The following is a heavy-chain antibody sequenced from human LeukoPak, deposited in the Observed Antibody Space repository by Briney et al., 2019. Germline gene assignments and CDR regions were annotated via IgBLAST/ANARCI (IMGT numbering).Heavy chain of an antibody. CDR3: ARVPTSSSWYTVGDY. CDR1: GYTFTGYY. Sequence: GASVKVSCKASGYTFTGYYMHWVRQAPGQGLEWMGRVNPNSGGTNYAQKFQGRVTMTRDTSISTAYMELSRLRSDDTAVYYCARVPTSSSWYTVGDYWGQGTLVTVSS. V-gene: IGHV1-2*06. CDR2: VNPNSGGT. D-gene: IGHD6-13*01. J-gene: IGHJ4*02.